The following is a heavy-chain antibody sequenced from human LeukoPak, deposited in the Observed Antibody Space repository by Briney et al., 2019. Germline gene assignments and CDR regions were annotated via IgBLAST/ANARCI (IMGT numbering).Heavy chain of an antibody. CDR1: GSCFTSYW. D-gene: IGHD6-13*01. CDR2: IYPGDSDT. J-gene: IGHJ4*02. CDR3: ARQIAAAATTAGDY. V-gene: IGHV5-51*01. Sequence: GASLKISCKGSGSCFTSYWIGWVRQMPGKGLEWMGIIYPGDSDTRYSPSFQGQVTISADKSISTAYLQWSSLKASDTAMYYCARQIAAAATTAGDYWGQGTLVSVSS.